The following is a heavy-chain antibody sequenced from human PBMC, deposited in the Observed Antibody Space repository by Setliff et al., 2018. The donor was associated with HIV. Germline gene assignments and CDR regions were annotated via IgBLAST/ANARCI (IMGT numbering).Heavy chain of an antibody. Sequence: SETLSLTCTVSGYSINSAYYWGWIRQPAGKGLEWIGRIYTSGSTNYNPSLKSRLSMSIDTSKNHFSLRLTSVTAADTAVYYCARDLPELTGRSFDPWGQGIQVTVSS. J-gene: IGHJ5*02. V-gene: IGHV4-4*07. CDR1: GYSINSAYY. CDR3: ARDLPELTGRSFDP. CDR2: IYTSGST. D-gene: IGHD7-27*01.